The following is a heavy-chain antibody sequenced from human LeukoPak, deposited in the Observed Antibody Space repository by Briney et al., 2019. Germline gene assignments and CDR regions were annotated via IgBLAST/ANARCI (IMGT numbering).Heavy chain of an antibody. CDR3: AREQGYYYMDV. Sequence: PSETLSLTCTVSGYSISSGYYWGWIRQPPGKGLEWIGSIYHSGSTYYNPSLKSRVTISVDTSKNQFSLKLSSVTAADTAVYYCAREQGYYYMDVWGKGTTVTVSS. CDR1: GYSISSGYY. V-gene: IGHV4-38-2*02. J-gene: IGHJ6*03. CDR2: IYHSGST.